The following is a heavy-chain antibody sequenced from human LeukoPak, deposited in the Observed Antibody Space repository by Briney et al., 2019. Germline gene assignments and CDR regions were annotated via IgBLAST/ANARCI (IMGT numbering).Heavy chain of an antibody. CDR1: GFTFSSYS. V-gene: IGHV3-21*01. CDR3: ARDPSGYCSSTSCYFIYYYYMDV. CDR2: ISSSSSHI. Sequence: GGSLRLSCAASGFTFSSYSMNWVRQAPGEGLEWVSSISSSSSHIYYADSVKGRFTISRDNAKNSLYLQMNSLRAEDTAVYYCARDPSGYCSSTSCYFIYYYYMDVWGKGTTVTVSS. D-gene: IGHD2-2*01. J-gene: IGHJ6*03.